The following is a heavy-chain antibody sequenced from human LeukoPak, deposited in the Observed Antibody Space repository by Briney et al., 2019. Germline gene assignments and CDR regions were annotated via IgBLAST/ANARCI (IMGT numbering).Heavy chain of an antibody. CDR1: GFSVSSNY. CDR3: ARDGGFDSRRYYFDI. CDR2: IYSGGGT. V-gene: IGHV3-66*01. D-gene: IGHD3-16*01. J-gene: IGHJ4*02. Sequence: QPGGSLRVSCAASGFSVSSNYMNWLRQAPGKGLEWVSVIYSGGGTYYADSVKGRFTISRDNSKNTLYLQMNSLRADDTAVYYCARDGGFDSRRYYFDIWGQGTLVTVSS.